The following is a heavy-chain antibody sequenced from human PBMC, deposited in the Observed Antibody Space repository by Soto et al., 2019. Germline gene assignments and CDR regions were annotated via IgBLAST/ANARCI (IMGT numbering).Heavy chain of an antibody. Sequence: ASVKVSCKAAGYMFTSYGISWLRQAPGQGLEWMGWISAHNDDTNYAQNLQGRVTMTTDRSTSTAYMELRSLRSDDTAVYYCAREPHGSGSFYRVWSQGSLVTVSS. D-gene: IGHD3-10*01. CDR2: ISAHNDDT. V-gene: IGHV1-18*04. J-gene: IGHJ4*02. CDR3: AREPHGSGSFYRV. CDR1: GYMFTSYG.